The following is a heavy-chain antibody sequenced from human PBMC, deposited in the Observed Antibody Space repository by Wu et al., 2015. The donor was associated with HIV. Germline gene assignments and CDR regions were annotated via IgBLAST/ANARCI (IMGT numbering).Heavy chain of an antibody. J-gene: IGHJ3*02. V-gene: IGHV1-46*01. CDR1: GYTFTSYY. CDR3: ARLGLGATEVVDAFDI. D-gene: IGHD1-26*01. CDR2: INPSGGST. Sequence: QVQLVQSGAEVKKPGASVKVSCKASGYTFTSYYMHWVRQAPGQGLEWMGIINPSGGSTSYAQKFQGRVTMTRDTSTSTVYMELSSLRSEDTAVYYCARLGLGATEVVDAFDIWGQGTMVTVSS.